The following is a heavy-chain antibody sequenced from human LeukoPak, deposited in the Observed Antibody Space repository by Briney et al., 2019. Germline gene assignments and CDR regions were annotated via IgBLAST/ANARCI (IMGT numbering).Heavy chain of an antibody. CDR2: ISYDGSNK. Sequence: GGSLRLSCAASGFTFSNYAMHWVRQAPGKGLEWVAVISYDGSNKYYADSVKGRFTISRDNSKNTLYLQMNSLRAEDTAVYYCARDYDSSGYAFGYWGREPWSPSPQ. CDR1: GFTFSNYA. CDR3: ARDYDSSGYAFGY. D-gene: IGHD3-22*01. V-gene: IGHV3-30-3*01. J-gene: IGHJ4*02.